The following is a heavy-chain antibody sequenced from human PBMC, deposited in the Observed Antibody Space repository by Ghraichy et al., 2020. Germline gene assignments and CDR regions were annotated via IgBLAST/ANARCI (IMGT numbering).Heavy chain of an antibody. CDR2: ISGSGGGT. CDR1: GFTFSSSA. Sequence: SCAASGFTFSSSAMNWVRQAPGKGLEWVSTISGSGGGTYYADSVKGRFTISRDNSKNTLYLQMNSLRAEDTALYYCAKEMATIRDVFDIWGQGTMVTVSS. V-gene: IGHV3-23*01. D-gene: IGHD5-24*01. J-gene: IGHJ3*02. CDR3: AKEMATIRDVFDI.